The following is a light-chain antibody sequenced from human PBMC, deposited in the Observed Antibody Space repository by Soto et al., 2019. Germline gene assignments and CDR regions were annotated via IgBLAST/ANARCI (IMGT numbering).Light chain of an antibody. Sequence: EIVMTQSPATLSVSPGERATLSCRASQSVNSNLAWYQQKPGQAPRLLIYGASTRASGIPARFSGSGSGTDFTVTISSLQSEDFAVYYCQQYNNWPLGFGGGTKVEIE. CDR3: QQYNNWPLG. CDR1: QSVNSN. V-gene: IGKV3-15*01. CDR2: GAS. J-gene: IGKJ4*01.